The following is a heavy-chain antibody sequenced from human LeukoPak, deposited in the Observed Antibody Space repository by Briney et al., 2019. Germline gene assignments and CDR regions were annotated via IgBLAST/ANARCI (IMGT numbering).Heavy chain of an antibody. V-gene: IGHV3-21*01. Sequence: PGGSLRLSCAASGFTFSSYSMNWVRQAPGKGLEWVSSISSSSSYIYYADSVKGRFTISRDNAKNSLYLQMNSLRAEDTAVYYCAGSLWFGDSGWFDPWGQGTLSPSPQ. CDR2: ISSSSSYI. D-gene: IGHD3-10*01. J-gene: IGHJ5*02. CDR1: GFTFSSYS. CDR3: AGSLWFGDSGWFDP.